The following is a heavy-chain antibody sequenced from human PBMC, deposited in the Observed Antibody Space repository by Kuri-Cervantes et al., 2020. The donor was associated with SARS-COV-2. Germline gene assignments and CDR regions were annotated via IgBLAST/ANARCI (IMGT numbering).Heavy chain of an antibody. J-gene: IGHJ3*02. D-gene: IGHD2-2*02. Sequence: GESLKISCAASGFTFSSYAMSWVRQAPGKGLEWVANIKQDGSGKYYVDSVKGRFTISRDNAKNSLYLQMNSLRAEDTAVYYCARDLYLGPRHDAFDIWGQGTMVTVS. CDR3: ARDLYLGPRHDAFDI. CDR1: GFTFSSYA. V-gene: IGHV3-7*01. CDR2: IKQDGSGK.